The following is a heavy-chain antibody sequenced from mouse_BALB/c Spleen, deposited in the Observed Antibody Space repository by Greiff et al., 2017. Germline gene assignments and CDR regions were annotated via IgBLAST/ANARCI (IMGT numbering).Heavy chain of an antibody. D-gene: IGHD1-2*01. CDR3: ARRGLLRLQNYAMDY. V-gene: IGHV5-17*02. CDR1: GFTFSSFG. Sequence: EVQLVESGGGLVQPGGSRKLSCAASGFTFSSFGMHWVRQAPEKGLEWVAYISSGSSTIYYADTVKGRFTISRDNPKNTLFLQMTSLRSEDTAMYYCARRGLLRLQNYAMDYWGQGTSVTVSS. CDR2: ISSGSSTI. J-gene: IGHJ4*01.